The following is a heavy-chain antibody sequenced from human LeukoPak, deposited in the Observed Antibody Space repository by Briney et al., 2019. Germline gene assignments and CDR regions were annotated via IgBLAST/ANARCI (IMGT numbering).Heavy chain of an antibody. J-gene: IGHJ6*04. CDR2: ISSSSSYI. D-gene: IGHD3-3*01. Sequence: PGGSLRLSCAASGFTFSSYSMNWVRQAPGKGLEWVSSISSSSSYIYYADSVKGRFTISRDNAKNSLYLQMNSLRAEDTAVYYCACGFDYDFWSDPWVDVWGKGTTVTVSS. V-gene: IGHV3-21*01. CDR3: ACGFDYDFWSDPWVDV. CDR1: GFTFSSYS.